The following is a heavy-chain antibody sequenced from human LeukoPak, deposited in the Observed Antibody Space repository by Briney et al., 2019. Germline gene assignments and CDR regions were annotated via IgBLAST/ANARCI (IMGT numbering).Heavy chain of an antibody. D-gene: IGHD6-6*01. Sequence: ASVKVSCKTSGYLFTGFYIHWVRQVPGQGLEWMGWINPNSGDTKSAPKFQGRVAMTRVTSINTAYMEVSGLTPDDTAIYYCARDFSSSSTVYYYYYMDVWGKGTTVTVSS. V-gene: IGHV1-2*02. J-gene: IGHJ6*03. CDR1: GYLFTGFY. CDR3: ARDFSSSSTVYYYYYMDV. CDR2: INPNSGDT.